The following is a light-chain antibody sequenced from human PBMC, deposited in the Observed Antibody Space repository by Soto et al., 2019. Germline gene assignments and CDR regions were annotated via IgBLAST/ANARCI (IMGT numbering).Light chain of an antibody. CDR1: QAIRTA. CDR2: AAS. Sequence: AIQLTQSPSSLSASVGDRVTITCRASQAIRTALGWYQQKPGKVPKLLIYAASTLQSGVPSRFSGSGSGTDFTLTISSLQPEDFAVYYCQQYGSSGTFGQGTKVDIK. CDR3: QQYGSSGT. V-gene: IGKV1-6*01. J-gene: IGKJ1*01.